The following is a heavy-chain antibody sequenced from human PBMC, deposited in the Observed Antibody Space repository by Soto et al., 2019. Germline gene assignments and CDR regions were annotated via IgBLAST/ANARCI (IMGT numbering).Heavy chain of an antibody. CDR1: GGSISSYY. V-gene: IGHV4-59*01. D-gene: IGHD6-13*01. Sequence: SETLSLTCTVSGGSISSYYWSWIRQPPGKGPEWIGYIYYSGSTNYNPSLKSRVTISVDTSKNQFSLKLSSVTAADTAVYYCARDGDDSSWYRWFYPWGQGTLVTVSS. CDR2: IYYSGST. J-gene: IGHJ5*02. CDR3: ARDGDDSSWYRWFYP.